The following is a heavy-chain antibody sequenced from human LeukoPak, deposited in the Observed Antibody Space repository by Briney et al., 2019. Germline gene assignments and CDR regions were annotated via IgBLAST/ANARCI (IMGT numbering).Heavy chain of an antibody. J-gene: IGHJ4*02. Sequence: GGSLRLSCAASGFTFSSYGMHWVRQAPGKGLEWVSYISSSSSTIYYADSVKGRFTISRDNAKNSLYLQMNSLRAEDTAVYYCASPTGGSYYAFDYWGQGTLVTVSS. CDR3: ASPTGGSYYAFDY. D-gene: IGHD1-26*01. CDR2: ISSSSSTI. CDR1: GFTFSSYG. V-gene: IGHV3-48*01.